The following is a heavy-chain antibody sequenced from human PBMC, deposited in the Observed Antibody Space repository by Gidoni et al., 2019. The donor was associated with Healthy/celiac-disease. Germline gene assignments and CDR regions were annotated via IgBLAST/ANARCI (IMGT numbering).Heavy chain of an antibody. CDR1: GFTFSSYW. J-gene: IGHJ4*02. CDR3: AREQRPYSSSWSDY. Sequence: EVQLVESGGGVVQPGGSPRLSCAAAGFTFSSYWLSWVRQAPGKGLEWVANIKQDGSEKYYVDSVKGRFTISRDNAKNSLYLQMNSLRAEDTAVYYCAREQRPYSSSWSDYWGQGTLVTVSS. V-gene: IGHV3-7*01. CDR2: IKQDGSEK. D-gene: IGHD6-13*01.